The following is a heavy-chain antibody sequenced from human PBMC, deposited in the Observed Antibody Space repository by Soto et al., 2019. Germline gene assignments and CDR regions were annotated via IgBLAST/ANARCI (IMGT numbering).Heavy chain of an antibody. CDR1: GDSVSSNSAA. CDR3: ARQYGSGSYLYYYYGMDV. J-gene: IGHJ6*02. CDR2: TYYRSKWYN. D-gene: IGHD3-10*01. V-gene: IGHV6-1*01. Sequence: XQTLSLPSAISGDSVSSNSAAWNWIRHSPSRGLEWLGRTYYRSKWYNDYAVSVKSRITINPDTSKNQFSLQLNSVTPEDTAVYYCARQYGSGSYLYYYYGMDVWGQGTTVTVS.